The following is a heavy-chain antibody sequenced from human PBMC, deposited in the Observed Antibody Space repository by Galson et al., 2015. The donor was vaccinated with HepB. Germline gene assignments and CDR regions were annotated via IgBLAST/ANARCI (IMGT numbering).Heavy chain of an antibody. Sequence: SLRLSCAASGFTFSSYGMHWVRQAPGKGLEWVSSISGSGDDTYNADSVKGRFTISRDNSKNTVFLQMNSLRAEDSALYYCVKDWEGSTCPCMDVWGQGTTVTVSS. CDR2: ISGSGDDT. V-gene: IGHV3-23*01. CDR3: VKDWEGSTCPCMDV. CDR1: GFTFSSYG. J-gene: IGHJ6*02. D-gene: IGHD1-26*01.